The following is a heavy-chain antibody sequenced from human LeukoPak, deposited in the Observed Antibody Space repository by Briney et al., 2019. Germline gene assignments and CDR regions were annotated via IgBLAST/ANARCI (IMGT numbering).Heavy chain of an antibody. D-gene: IGHD4-17*01. CDR2: IYPGDSDT. J-gene: IGHJ5*02. V-gene: IGHV5-51*01. CDR3: ARRGTVTTPWFDP. CDR1: GYSFTSYW. Sequence: GESLKISCKGSGYSFTSYWIGWVRQMPGKGLEWMGIIYPGDSDTRYGPSFQGQVTISADKSISTAYLQWSSLKASDTAMYYCARRGTVTTPWFDPWGQGTLVTVSS.